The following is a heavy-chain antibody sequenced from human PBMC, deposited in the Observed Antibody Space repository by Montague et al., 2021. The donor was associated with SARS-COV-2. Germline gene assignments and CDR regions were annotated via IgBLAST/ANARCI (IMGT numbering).Heavy chain of an antibody. CDR2: NSISGGT. Sequence: TLSLTCTVSGGSIGNGSYYWSWLRQPAGKGLEWNGRNSISGGTNYNPSLKSRVTISVDTPKNQFSLKLSSVTAADTAVYYCARDIAVAGLFDYWGQGTLVTVSS. CDR1: GGSIGNGSYY. CDR3: ARDIAVAGLFDY. V-gene: IGHV4-61*02. J-gene: IGHJ4*02. D-gene: IGHD6-19*01.